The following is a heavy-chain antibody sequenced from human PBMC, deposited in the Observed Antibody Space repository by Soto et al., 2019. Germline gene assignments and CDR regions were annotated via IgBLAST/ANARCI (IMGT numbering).Heavy chain of an antibody. CDR3: AREITPAAMVLGVNWFDP. Sequence: TLSLTCTVSGGSISSGGYYWSWIRQHPGKGLEWIGYIYYSGSTYYNPSLKSRVTISVDTSKNQFSLKLSSVTAADTAVYYCAREITPAAMVLGVNWFDPWGQGTLVTVSS. D-gene: IGHD2-2*01. J-gene: IGHJ5*02. V-gene: IGHV4-31*03. CDR2: IYYSGST. CDR1: GGSISSGGYY.